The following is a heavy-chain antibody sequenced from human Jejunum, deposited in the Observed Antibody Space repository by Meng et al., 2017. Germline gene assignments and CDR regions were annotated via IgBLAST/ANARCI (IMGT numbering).Heavy chain of an antibody. D-gene: IGHD3-22*01. CDR1: GFSVSNNY. Sequence: EVHLVGAGGVLLQPGGSLRLSCAASGFSVSNNYMGWVRQAPGKGLEWVSVFYSGGSTYYADSVKGRFTISRDNSKNTLYLQMNNLRAEDTALYYCAKGHYESGRSPGGAFDYWGQGTLVTVSS. J-gene: IGHJ4*02. CDR3: AKGHYESGRSPGGAFDY. CDR2: FYSGGST. V-gene: IGHV3-53*01.